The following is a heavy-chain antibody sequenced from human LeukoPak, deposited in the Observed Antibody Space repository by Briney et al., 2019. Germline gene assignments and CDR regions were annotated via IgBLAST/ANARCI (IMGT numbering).Heavy chain of an antibody. CDR3: SKAVRTYSSAVEY. V-gene: IGHV1-2*02. CDR2: LNPNSGGT. CDR1: GYTFTGYY. Sequence: GASVKVSCKASGYTFTGYYMPWVRQAPGQGLEWMGWLNPNSGGTHYAQSFQGRVTMTRDTSINTAYLELNSLRSDDTAVYYCSKAVRTYSSAVEYRGQGDLVTVSS. D-gene: IGHD6-25*01. J-gene: IGHJ4*02.